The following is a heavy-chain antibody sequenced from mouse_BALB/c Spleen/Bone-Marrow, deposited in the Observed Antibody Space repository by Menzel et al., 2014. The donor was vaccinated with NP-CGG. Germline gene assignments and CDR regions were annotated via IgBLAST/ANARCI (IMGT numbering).Heavy chain of an antibody. CDR1: GYTFTAYA. V-gene: IGHV1-67*01. CDR3: ARNFYGSSYFDY. J-gene: IGHJ2*01. Sequence: VQLQQSGPELVRPGVSVKLSCKGSGYTFTAYAMHWVKQSHAKSLEWIGLISTYSGNTHYNQNFKGKATMTVGKSSSTAYMELARLTSEDSAIYYCARNFYGSSYFDYWGQGTTLTVSS. D-gene: IGHD1-1*01. CDR2: ISTYSGNT.